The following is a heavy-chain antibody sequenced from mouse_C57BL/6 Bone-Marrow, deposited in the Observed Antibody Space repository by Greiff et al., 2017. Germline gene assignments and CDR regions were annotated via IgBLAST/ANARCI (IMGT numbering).Heavy chain of an antibody. CDR2: IDPEDGDT. CDR1: GFNITDYY. J-gene: IGHJ2*01. Sequence: VQLQQSGAELVRPGASVKLSCTASGFNITDYYMHWVKQRPEQGLEWIGRIDPEDGDTDYAPKFQGKATMTADTSSNTAYLQLSSLTSEDSAVYYRSTTPGWDYWGQGTTLTVSS. CDR3: STTPGWDY. V-gene: IGHV14-1*01. D-gene: IGHD1-1*02.